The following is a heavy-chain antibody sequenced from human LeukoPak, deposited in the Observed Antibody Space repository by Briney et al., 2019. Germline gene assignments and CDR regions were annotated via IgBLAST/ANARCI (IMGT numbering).Heavy chain of an antibody. D-gene: IGHD3-3*01. CDR2: ISAYNGNT. V-gene: IGHV1-18*01. Sequence: ASVKVSCKASGYTFISYAISWVRQAPGQGLEWMGWISAYNGNTNYAQKLQGRVTMTTDTSTSTAYMELRSLRSDDTAVYYCARDRKITIFGVAVPDFDYWGQGTLVTVSS. J-gene: IGHJ4*02. CDR3: ARDRKITIFGVAVPDFDY. CDR1: GYTFISYA.